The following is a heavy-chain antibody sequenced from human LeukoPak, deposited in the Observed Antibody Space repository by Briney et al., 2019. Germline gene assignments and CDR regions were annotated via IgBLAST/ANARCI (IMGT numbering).Heavy chain of an antibody. CDR1: GGSISSSSYY. CDR2: IYYSGST. D-gene: IGHD3-3*01. J-gene: IGHJ4*02. Sequence: PSETLSLTCTVSGGSISSSSYYWGWIRQPPGTGLEWIGSIYYSGSTYYNPSLKSRVTISVDTSKNQFSLKLSSVTAADTAVYYCARRSIFGVVIGYYFDYWGQGTLVTVSS. V-gene: IGHV4-39*01. CDR3: ARRSIFGVVIGYYFDY.